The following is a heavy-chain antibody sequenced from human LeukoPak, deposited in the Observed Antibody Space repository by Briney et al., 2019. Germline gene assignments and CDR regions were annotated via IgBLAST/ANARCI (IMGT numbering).Heavy chain of an antibody. CDR3: VKRRLEDSGTYGGGFDF. CDR1: GFIFSNYD. Sequence: PGRSLRLSCAASGFIFSNYDMYWVRQAPGKGPEWVAVMSRDVNHKYYADFVKGRFTISRDNSKNTLHLQMNTLTTEDTAVYYCVKRRLEDSGTYGGGFDFWGQGTMVTASS. V-gene: IGHV3-30*18. CDR2: MSRDVNHK. D-gene: IGHD4-23*01. J-gene: IGHJ3*01.